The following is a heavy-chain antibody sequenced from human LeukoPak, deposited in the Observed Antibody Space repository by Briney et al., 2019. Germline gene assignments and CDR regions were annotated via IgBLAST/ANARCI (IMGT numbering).Heavy chain of an antibody. CDR1: GFTFSSYS. CDR3: ARDTGSTSSYGSDY. J-gene: IGHJ4*02. Sequence: GGSLRLSCAASGFTFSSYSMNWVRQAPGKGLEWVSYISSSSSTIYYADSVKGRFTISRDNAKSSLYLQMNSLRAEDTAVYYCARDTGSTSSYGSDYWGQGTLVTVSS. D-gene: IGHD2-2*01. V-gene: IGHV3-48*01. CDR2: ISSSSSTI.